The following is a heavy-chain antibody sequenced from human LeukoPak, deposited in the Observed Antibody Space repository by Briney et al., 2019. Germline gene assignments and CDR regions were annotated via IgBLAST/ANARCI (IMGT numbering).Heavy chain of an antibody. CDR3: ARDHSSSCQLFDY. CDR2: RSSYNGDT. Sequence: GASVKDSCKASGYIFTKYGITWVRQAPGQGLEWMGWRSSYNGDTKSSQTLQGRFTMTTDTSTSTAYMELRSLRSDDTAVYYCARDHSSSCQLFDYWGKGTLVTVPS. V-gene: IGHV1-18*01. D-gene: IGHD5-24*01. J-gene: IGHJ4*02. CDR1: GYIFTKYG.